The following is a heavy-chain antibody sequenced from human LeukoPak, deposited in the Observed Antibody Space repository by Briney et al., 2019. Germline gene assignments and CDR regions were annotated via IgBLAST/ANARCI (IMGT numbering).Heavy chain of an antibody. CDR3: ARGEGDGYNDYYYYMDV. J-gene: IGHJ6*03. V-gene: IGHV1-69*01. CDR2: IIPIFGTA. Sequence: GSSVKLSCKASGGTFTSYAISWVRQAPGPGLEWMGGIIPIFGTANYAQKFQGRVTITADESTSTAYMELSSLRSEDTAVYYCARGEGDGYNDYYYYMDVWGKGTTVTVSS. D-gene: IGHD5-24*01. CDR1: GGTFTSYA.